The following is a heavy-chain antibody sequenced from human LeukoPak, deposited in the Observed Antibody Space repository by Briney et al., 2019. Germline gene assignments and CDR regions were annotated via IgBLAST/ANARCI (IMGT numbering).Heavy chain of an antibody. CDR3: ARDPQGVDAFDI. CDR2: ISYDGSNK. V-gene: IGHV3-30-3*01. CDR1: GFTFSSYA. J-gene: IGHJ3*02. Sequence: GGSLRLSCAASGFTFSSYAMHWVRQAPGKGLEWVAVISYDGSNKYYADSVKGRFTISRDNSKNTLYLQMNSLRAEDTAVYYCARDPQGVDAFDIWGQGTMVTVSS. D-gene: IGHD2-8*01.